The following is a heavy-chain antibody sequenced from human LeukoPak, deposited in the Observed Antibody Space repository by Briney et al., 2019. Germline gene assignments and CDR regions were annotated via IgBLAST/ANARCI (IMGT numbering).Heavy chain of an antibody. CDR2: IYSSGST. V-gene: IGHV4-4*07. J-gene: IGHJ3*02. D-gene: IGHD6-19*01. CDR1: GGSISGFY. Sequence: SETLSLTCTVSGGSISGFYWSWIRQPAGKGLEWIGCIYSSGSTNYHPSLKSRVTMSVDTSKNQFSLKLSSVTAADTAVYYCARDPRTRAGYTSGQGTFDIWGQGTVVTVSS. CDR3: ARDPRTRAGYTSGQGTFDI.